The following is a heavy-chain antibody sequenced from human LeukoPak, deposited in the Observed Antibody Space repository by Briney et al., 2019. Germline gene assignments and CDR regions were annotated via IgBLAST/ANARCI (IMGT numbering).Heavy chain of an antibody. Sequence: SETLSLTCAVYGGSFSGYYWSWIRRPPGKGLEWIGEINHSGSTNYNPSLKSRVTISVDTSENQFSLKLSSVTAADTAVYYCARVTRAFDIWGQGTMVTVSS. J-gene: IGHJ3*02. CDR3: ARVTRAFDI. CDR2: INHSGST. CDR1: GGSFSGYY. V-gene: IGHV4-34*01. D-gene: IGHD2-15*01.